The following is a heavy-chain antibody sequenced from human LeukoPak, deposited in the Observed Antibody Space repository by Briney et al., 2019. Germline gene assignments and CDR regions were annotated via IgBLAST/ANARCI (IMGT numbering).Heavy chain of an antibody. D-gene: IGHD6-6*01. CDR2: IIPIFGTA. J-gene: IGHJ6*03. CDR1: GGTFSSYA. V-gene: IGHV1-69*13. Sequence: SVKVSCKASGGTFSSYAISWVRQAPGQGLEWMGGIIPIFGTANYAQKFQGRVTITADESTSTAYMELSSLRSEDTAVYYCARGIIAAPYYYYMDVWGKGTMVTVSS. CDR3: ARGIIAAPYYYYMDV.